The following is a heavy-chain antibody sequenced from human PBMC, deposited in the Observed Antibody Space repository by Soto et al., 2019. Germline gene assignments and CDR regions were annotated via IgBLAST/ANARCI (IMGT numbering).Heavy chain of an antibody. D-gene: IGHD4-17*01. J-gene: IGHJ4*02. CDR3: AKDMRPDGVWDFGH. CDR1: GFTFSTYS. Sequence: EVQLLESGGGLVQPGGSLRLSCAASGFTFSTYSMAWVRQAPGRGPEWVSGIIQDGTPHYADSAKGRFTISRDNSRSSVYLEMIALRGEDTAVYYCAKDMRPDGVWDFGHWGQGTLVTVSS. V-gene: IGHV3-23*01. CDR2: IIQDGTP.